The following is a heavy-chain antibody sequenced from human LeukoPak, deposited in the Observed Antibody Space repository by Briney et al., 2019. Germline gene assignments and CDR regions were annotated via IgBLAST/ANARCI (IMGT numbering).Heavy chain of an antibody. V-gene: IGHV3-15*07. Sequence: GGSLRLSCAASGFTFTNAWMNWVRQAPGKGLEWVGRIKSKADGETIDYAAPVKGRFTFSRDDSKNMLYLQMNNLKSEDTAVYYCSTLTSRGLSDSWGQGTLVTVSS. D-gene: IGHD1-20*01. CDR2: IKSKADGETI. CDR3: STLTSRGLSDS. J-gene: IGHJ4*02. CDR1: GFTFTNAW.